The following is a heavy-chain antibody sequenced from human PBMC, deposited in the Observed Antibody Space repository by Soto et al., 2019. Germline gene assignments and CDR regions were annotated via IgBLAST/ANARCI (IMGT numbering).Heavy chain of an antibody. Sequence: GGSLRLSCAASGFTVSSNYMSWVRQAPGKGLEWVSVIYSGGSKYYADSVKGRFTISRDNSKNTLYLQMNSLRAEDTAVYYCARGKNSGSGWFDWLLGYWGQGTLVTVSS. D-gene: IGHD6-19*01. J-gene: IGHJ4*02. CDR3: ARGKNSGSGWFDWLLGY. CDR1: GFTVSSNY. V-gene: IGHV3-66*01. CDR2: IYSGGSK.